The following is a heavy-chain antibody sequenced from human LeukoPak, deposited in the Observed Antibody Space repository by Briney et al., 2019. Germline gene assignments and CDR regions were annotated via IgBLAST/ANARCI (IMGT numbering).Heavy chain of an antibody. Sequence: SETLSLTCTVSGGSISSSSYYWGWIRQPPGRGLEWIGSIYYSGSTYYNPSLKSRVTISVDTSKNQFSLKLSSVTAADTAVYYCARPGVGDFWTGEIDYWGQGTLVTVSS. CDR2: IYYSGST. CDR3: ARPGVGDFWTGEIDY. CDR1: GGSISSSSYY. D-gene: IGHD3/OR15-3a*01. V-gene: IGHV4-39*01. J-gene: IGHJ4*02.